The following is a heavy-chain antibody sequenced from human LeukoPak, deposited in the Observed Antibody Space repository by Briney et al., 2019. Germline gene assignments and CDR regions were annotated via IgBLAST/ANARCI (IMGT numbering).Heavy chain of an antibody. V-gene: IGHV4-59*01. CDR1: GGSSSSYY. CDR2: IYYSGST. Sequence: PSETLSRTGTGSGGSSSSYYWSWIRQRPGKGLEGIGYIYYSGSTNYNPSLKSRVTISVDTSKNQFSLKLSSVTAADTAVYYCARGGYSYPNWFDPWGQGTLVTVSS. CDR3: ARGGYSYPNWFDP. D-gene: IGHD5-18*01. J-gene: IGHJ5*02.